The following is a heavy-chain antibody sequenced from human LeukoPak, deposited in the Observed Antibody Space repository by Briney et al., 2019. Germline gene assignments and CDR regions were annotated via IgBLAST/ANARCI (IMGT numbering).Heavy chain of an antibody. Sequence: GASVKVSCKASGGTFSSYAISWVRQAPGQGLEWMGGIIPIFGTANYAQKFQGRVTITTDESTSTAYMELSSLRSDDTAVYYCARAPLGISPPFDYWGQGTLVTVSS. CDR2: IIPIFGTA. CDR1: GGTFSSYA. D-gene: IGHD7-27*01. J-gene: IGHJ4*02. CDR3: ARAPLGISPPFDY. V-gene: IGHV1-69*05.